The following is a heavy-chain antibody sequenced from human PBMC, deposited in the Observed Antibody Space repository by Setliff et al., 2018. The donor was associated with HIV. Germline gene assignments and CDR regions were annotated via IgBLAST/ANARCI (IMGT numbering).Heavy chain of an antibody. CDR1: GYSFTDYY. V-gene: IGHV1-46*01. D-gene: IGHD3-10*01. Sequence: ASVKVSCKASGYSFTDYYIHWVRQAPGQGLEWMGWINPSGGSTSYAQKFQGRVTMTRDTSTSTVYMELSSLRSEDTAVYYCAREKEVLGARYYYYGMDVWGQGTTVTVSS. J-gene: IGHJ6*02. CDR2: INPSGGST. CDR3: AREKEVLGARYYYYGMDV.